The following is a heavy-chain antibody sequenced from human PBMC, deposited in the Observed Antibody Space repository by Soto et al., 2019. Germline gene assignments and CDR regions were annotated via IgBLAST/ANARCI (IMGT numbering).Heavy chain of an antibody. D-gene: IGHD3-22*01. V-gene: IGHV1-18*01. CDR2: INADNGNT. CDR1: GYTFTSYA. J-gene: IGHJ3*02. CDR3: ARVSHYYDSSGYPSWDI. Sequence: ASVKVSCKASGYTFTSYAIHWVRQAPGQRLEWMGWINADNGNTNYAQKLQGRVTMTTDTSTSTAYMELRSLRSDDTAVYYCARVSHYYDSSGYPSWDIWGQGTMVTVSS.